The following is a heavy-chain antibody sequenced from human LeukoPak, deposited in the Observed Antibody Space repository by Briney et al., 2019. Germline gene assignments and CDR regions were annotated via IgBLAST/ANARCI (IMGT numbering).Heavy chain of an antibody. CDR3: ARAQGALDY. D-gene: IGHD1-26*01. V-gene: IGHV3-23*01. Sequence: GGSLRLSCAASGFTITTYAVNWVRQAPGKGLEWVSGIGGGGTEYYADSVKGRFFISSDSSQNLVHLHMNCLTVEDTAVYYCARAQGALDYWGQGTLVTVSS. CDR2: IGGGGTE. J-gene: IGHJ4*02. CDR1: GFTITTYA.